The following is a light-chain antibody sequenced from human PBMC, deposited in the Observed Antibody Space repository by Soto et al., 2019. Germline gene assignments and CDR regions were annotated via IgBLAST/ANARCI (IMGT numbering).Light chain of an antibody. CDR2: GTS. V-gene: IGKV3-20*01. Sequence: EIVLTQSPGTQSLSPGERATLSCRASQSVSSSYLAWYQQKPGQAPRLLIYGTSSRATGIPDRFSGSGSGTDFTLTIIRLEPEDFAVYYCQQYGSSPWYTFGQGTKLEIK. J-gene: IGKJ2*01. CDR3: QQYGSSPWYT. CDR1: QSVSSSY.